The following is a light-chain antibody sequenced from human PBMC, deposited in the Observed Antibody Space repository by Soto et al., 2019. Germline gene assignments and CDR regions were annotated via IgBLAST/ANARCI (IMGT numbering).Light chain of an antibody. Sequence: VLTQSPGSLSLSPGDRATLSCRASQPIRDYLAWYQQKPGQAPRLLIYDASYRATGIPARFSGSGSGTDFTLTISSLEPEDFAFYYCQQRGGWPLTFGGGTQVEIK. CDR2: DAS. J-gene: IGKJ4*01. CDR1: QPIRDY. CDR3: QQRGGWPLT. V-gene: IGKV3-11*01.